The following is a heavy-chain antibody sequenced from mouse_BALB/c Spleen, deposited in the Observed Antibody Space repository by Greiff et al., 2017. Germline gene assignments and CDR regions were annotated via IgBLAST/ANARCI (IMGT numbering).Heavy chain of an antibody. V-gene: IGHV1-7*01. Sequence: VKVVESGAELAKPGASVKMSCKASGYTFTSYWMHWVKQRPGQGLEWIGYINPSTGYTEYKQKFKDKATLTADKSSSTAYMQLSSLTSEDSAVYYCARADAWCAYWGQGTLVTVSA. CDR3: ARADAWCAY. J-gene: IGHJ3*01. CDR2: INPSTGYT. CDR1: GYTFTSYW.